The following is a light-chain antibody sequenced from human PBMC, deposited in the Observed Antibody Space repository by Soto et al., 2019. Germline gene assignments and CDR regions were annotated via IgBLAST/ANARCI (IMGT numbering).Light chain of an antibody. CDR1: SSDVGGYNY. V-gene: IGLV2-14*01. CDR2: DVS. J-gene: IGLJ1*01. Sequence: QSALTQPASVSGSPGQSITISCTGTSSDVGGYNYVSWYQQHPGKAPKLMIYDVSDRPSGVSNRFSGSKSGNTASLTISGLQAEYEADYYCSSYTSSSTLYVFGTGPKLTVL. CDR3: SSYTSSSTLYV.